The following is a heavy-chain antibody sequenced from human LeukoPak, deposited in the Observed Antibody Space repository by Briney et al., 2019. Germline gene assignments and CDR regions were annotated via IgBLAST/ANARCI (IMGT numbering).Heavy chain of an antibody. CDR2: INHSGST. CDR1: GGSVSGYY. J-gene: IGHJ4*02. CDR3: PRQFGGGADPNFDY. D-gene: IGHD2-21*01. V-gene: IGHV4-34*01. Sequence: SETLSLTCAVYGGSVSGYYWSWIRQSPGKGLEWIGEINHSGSTNYNPSLKRRVTISVDTSKNQFSLKLSSVTAADTAVYYCPRQFGGGADPNFDYWGQGTLVTVSS.